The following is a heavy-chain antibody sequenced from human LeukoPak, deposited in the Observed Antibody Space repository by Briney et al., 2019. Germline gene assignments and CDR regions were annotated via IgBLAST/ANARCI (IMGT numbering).Heavy chain of an antibody. CDR1: GFTFGDYA. CDR2: IRSNIYGGTG. V-gene: IGHV3-49*04. CDR3: NCRQIDY. Sequence: GGSLRLSCTASGFTFGDYAMSWVRQAPGKGLEWVGFIRSNIYGGTGEYAASVKGRFTISRDDSKGIVYLQMNGLKIEDTAVYYCNCRQIDYWGQGTLVTVSS. D-gene: IGHD2-15*01. J-gene: IGHJ4*02.